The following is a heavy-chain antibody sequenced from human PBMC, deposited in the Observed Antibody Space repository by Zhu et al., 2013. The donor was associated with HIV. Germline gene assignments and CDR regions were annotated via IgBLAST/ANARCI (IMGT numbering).Heavy chain of an antibody. J-gene: IGHJ4*02. V-gene: IGHV1-2*02. Sequence: QVQLVQSGAEVKKPGASVKVSCKASGYTFSGYYMHWVRQAPGQGLEWMGWINPNSGGTKYAQKFQGRVTMTRDTSIRTGYMELRSLRSDDTAVYYCARGMDTASPIDYWGQGTLVTVSS. CDR2: INPNSGGT. CDR3: ARGMDTASPIDY. CDR1: GYTFSGYY. D-gene: IGHD5-18*01.